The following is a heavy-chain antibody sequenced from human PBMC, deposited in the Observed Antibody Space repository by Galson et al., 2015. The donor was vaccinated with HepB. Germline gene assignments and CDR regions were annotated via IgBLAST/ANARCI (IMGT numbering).Heavy chain of an antibody. CDR3: ARDLTDYIWGFFDY. J-gene: IGHJ4*02. V-gene: IGHV1-18*01. CDR1: GYTFTSYY. Sequence: SVKVSCKASGYTFTSYYISWVRQAPGQGLEWMGWISTYNGNADYAQKFQGRVTMTTDTSTGTAYMELRSLRSDDTAVYYCARDLTDYIWGFFDYWGQGTLVTVSS. D-gene: IGHD3-16*01. CDR2: ISTYNGNA.